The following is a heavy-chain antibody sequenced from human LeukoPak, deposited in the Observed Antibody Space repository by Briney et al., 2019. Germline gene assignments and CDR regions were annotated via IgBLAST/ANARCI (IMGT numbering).Heavy chain of an antibody. D-gene: IGHD3-10*01. CDR2: IYYSGST. J-gene: IGHJ4*02. CDR1: GGSISSSHYF. V-gene: IGHV4-39*01. Sequence: KTSETLSLTCTVSGGSISSSHYFWGWIRQPPGKGLEWIGNIYYSGSTYYNPSLKSRVTISVDTSKNQFSLKLSSVTAADTAVYYCARTRYYYNSRSYGAPYYFDYWGQGTLVTVSS. CDR3: ARTRYYYNSRSYGAPYYFDY.